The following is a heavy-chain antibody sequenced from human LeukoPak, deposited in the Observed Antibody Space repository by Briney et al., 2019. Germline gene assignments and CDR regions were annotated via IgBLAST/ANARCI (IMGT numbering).Heavy chain of an antibody. J-gene: IGHJ4*02. CDR1: GFTFSSYG. V-gene: IGHV3-30*02. Sequence: GGSLRLSCAASGFTFSSYGMHWVRQAPGKGLGWVAFIRYDGSNKYYADSVKGRFTISRDNSENTLYLQVTTLRAEDTAVYYCTTDLKELWLRQQDYWGQGTLVTVSS. D-gene: IGHD5-18*01. CDR2: IRYDGSNK. CDR3: TTDLKELWLRQQDY.